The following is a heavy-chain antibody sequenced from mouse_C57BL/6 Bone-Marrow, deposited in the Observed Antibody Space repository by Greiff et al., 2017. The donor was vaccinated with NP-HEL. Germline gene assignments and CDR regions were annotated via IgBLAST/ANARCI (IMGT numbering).Heavy chain of an antibody. V-gene: IGHV14-4*01. CDR2: IDPENGDT. CDR1: GFNIKDDY. J-gene: IGHJ2*01. D-gene: IGHD2-3*01. Sequence: EVKLVESEAELVRPGASVKLSCTASGFNIKDDYMHWVKQRPEQGLEWIGWIDPENGDTEYASKFQGKATITADTSSNTAYLQLSSLTSEDTAVYYCTTLGYDPAGYWGQGTTLTVSS. CDR3: TTLGYDPAGY.